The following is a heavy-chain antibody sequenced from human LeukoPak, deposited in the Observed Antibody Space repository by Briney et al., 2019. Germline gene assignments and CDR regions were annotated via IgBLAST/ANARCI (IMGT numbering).Heavy chain of an antibody. CDR3: ARGGRGSAAVVAPRSFDI. Sequence: GGSLRLSCAASGFTFSSYAMSWVRQAPGKGLEWVSGISGSGDNTYYADSVKGRFTISRDTSKNTMDLQMNSLRPEDSALYFCARGGRGSAAVVAPRSFDIWGQGTMVAVSS. CDR2: ISGSGDNT. J-gene: IGHJ3*02. V-gene: IGHV3-23*01. D-gene: IGHD3-22*01. CDR1: GFTFSSYA.